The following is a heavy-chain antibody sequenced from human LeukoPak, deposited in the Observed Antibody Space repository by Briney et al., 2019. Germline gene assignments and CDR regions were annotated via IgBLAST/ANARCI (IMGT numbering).Heavy chain of an antibody. CDR3: ARTKGIAAAGAFDI. J-gene: IGHJ3*02. D-gene: IGHD6-13*01. CDR2: INWNGGST. CDR1: GFTFDDYG. V-gene: IGHV3-20*04. Sequence: GGSLRLSCAASGFTFDDYGMSWVRQAPGKGLEWFSGINWNGGSTGYADSVKGRFTISRDNAKNSLYLQMNSLRAEDTALYYCARTKGIAAAGAFDIWGQGTMVTVSS.